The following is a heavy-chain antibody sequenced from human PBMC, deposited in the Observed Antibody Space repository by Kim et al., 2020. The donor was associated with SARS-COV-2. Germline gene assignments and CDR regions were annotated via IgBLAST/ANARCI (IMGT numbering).Heavy chain of an antibody. D-gene: IGHD5-18*01. Sequence: ASVKVSYKVSGYTLTELSMHWVRQAPGKGLEWMGGFDTEDGETVYAQKFQGRVTMTEDTSTDTAYMELSSLRSEDTAVDYSATGPPIQFRWFDPWGQGTLVTVSS. J-gene: IGHJ5*02. CDR2: FDTEDGET. V-gene: IGHV1-24*01. CDR1: GYTLTELS. CDR3: ATGPPIQFRWFDP.